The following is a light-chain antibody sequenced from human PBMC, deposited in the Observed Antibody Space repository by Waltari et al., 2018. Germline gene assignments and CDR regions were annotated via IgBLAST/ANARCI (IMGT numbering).Light chain of an antibody. CDR1: QSVSHC. V-gene: IGKV1-5*03. CDR3: QRYDDYPPT. CDR2: KAS. Sequence: DIQMTQSPSTLCAYVGDRVTIPCRASQSVSHCLAWYEPKPGKAHKLLISKASSLEKEVPSRSSGSGSGTEFTLTITNLQPDVFATFYCQRYDDYPPTFGGGTKVEIK. J-gene: IGKJ4*01.